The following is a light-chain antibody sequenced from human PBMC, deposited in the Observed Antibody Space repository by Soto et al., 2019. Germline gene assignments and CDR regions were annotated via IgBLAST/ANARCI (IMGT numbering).Light chain of an antibody. Sequence: EIVLTQSPATLSLSPGERATLSCRASQSVSSYLAWYQQKPGQAPRLLMYDTSNSATGIPARFSGSGSWTDFTLTISSLEPEDFAVYYCQQRSNWPLTFGGGTKVEIK. CDR1: QSVSSY. CDR3: QQRSNWPLT. J-gene: IGKJ4*01. V-gene: IGKV3-11*01. CDR2: DTS.